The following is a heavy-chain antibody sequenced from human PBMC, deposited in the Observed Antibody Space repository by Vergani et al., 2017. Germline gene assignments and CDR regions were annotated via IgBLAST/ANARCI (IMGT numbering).Heavy chain of an antibody. CDR3: ATARGADGGDDAFDI. CDR1: GFTFSNAW. D-gene: IGHD3-10*01. Sequence: EVQLVESGGGLVKPGGSLRLSCAASGFTFSNAWMSWVRQAPGKGLEWVGRIKSKTDGGKTDYAAPVKGRFTISRDDSKNTLYLQMNSLKTEDTAVYYCATARGADGGDDAFDIWDRGTMVTVSS. J-gene: IGHJ3*02. CDR2: IKSKTDGGKT. V-gene: IGHV3-15*01.